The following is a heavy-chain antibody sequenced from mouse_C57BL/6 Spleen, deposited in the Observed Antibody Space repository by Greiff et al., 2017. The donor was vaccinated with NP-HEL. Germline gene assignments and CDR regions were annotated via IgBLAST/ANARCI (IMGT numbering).Heavy chain of an antibody. D-gene: IGHD2-4*01. J-gene: IGHJ2*01. CDR3: ARSGYDYDY. V-gene: IGHV1-82*01. CDR1: GYAFSSSW. CDR2: IYPGDGDT. Sequence: VHLQQSGPELVKPGASVKISCKASGYAFSSSWMNWVKQRPGKGLEWIGRIYPGDGDTNYNGKFKGKATLTADKSSSTAYMQLSSLTSEDSAVYFCARSGYDYDYWGQGTTLTVSS.